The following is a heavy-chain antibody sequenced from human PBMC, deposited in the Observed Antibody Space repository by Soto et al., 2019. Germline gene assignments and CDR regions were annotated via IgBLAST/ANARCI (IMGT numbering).Heavy chain of an antibody. J-gene: IGHJ5*02. D-gene: IGHD6-6*01. CDR2: ISCSGNT. Sequence: SETLSLTCTVSGGSISSYYWSWIRQPPGKRLEWIGYISCSGNTNYNPSLKSRVTISVDTSKNQFSLKLSSVTAADTAVYYCATGGAYSSSWSWFDPWGQGTLVTVSS. V-gene: IGHV4-59*01. CDR1: GGSISSYY. CDR3: ATGGAYSSSWSWFDP.